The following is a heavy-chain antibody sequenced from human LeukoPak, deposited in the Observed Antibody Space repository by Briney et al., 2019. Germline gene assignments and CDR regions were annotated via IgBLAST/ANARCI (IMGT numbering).Heavy chain of an antibody. CDR3: ARVPGVTRYFDS. J-gene: IGHJ4*02. CDR2: IKQDGSEE. V-gene: IGHV3-7*01. D-gene: IGHD4-23*01. Sequence: GGSLRLSCSASGFNFTCCWMSWVRQPPGKGLEWVASIKQDGSEEFYEDSVKGRFTISRDNAKNSLYLQVNSLRVEDTAVYYCARVPGVTRYFDSWGQGILVTVSS. CDR1: GFNFTCCW.